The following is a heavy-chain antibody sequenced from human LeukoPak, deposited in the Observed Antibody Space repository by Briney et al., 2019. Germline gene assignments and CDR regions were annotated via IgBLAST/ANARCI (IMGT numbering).Heavy chain of an antibody. CDR1: GYSISSGYY. CDR3: ARLAGDSVGYFDY. J-gene: IGHJ4*02. Sequence: SETLSLTCAVSGYSISSGYYGGWIRQPPGKGLEWIGSIYHSGSTYYNPSLKSRVIISVDTSKNQFSLKLSSVTAADTAVYYCARLAGDSVGYFDYWGQGTLVTVSS. CDR2: IYHSGST. D-gene: IGHD6-19*01. V-gene: IGHV4-38-2*01.